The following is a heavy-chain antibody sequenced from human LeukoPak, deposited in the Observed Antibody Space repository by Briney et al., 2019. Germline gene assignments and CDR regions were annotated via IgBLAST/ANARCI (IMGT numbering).Heavy chain of an antibody. CDR2: IIPIFGTA. CDR1: GGTFSSYA. D-gene: IGHD4-17*01. Sequence: GASVKVSCKASGGTFSSYAISWVRQAPGQGLEWMGRIIPIFGTANYAQKFQGRVTITTDGSTSTAYMELSSLRSEDTAVYYCAAAYGDYVFDHWGQGTLVTVSS. CDR3: AAAYGDYVFDH. J-gene: IGHJ4*02. V-gene: IGHV1-69*05.